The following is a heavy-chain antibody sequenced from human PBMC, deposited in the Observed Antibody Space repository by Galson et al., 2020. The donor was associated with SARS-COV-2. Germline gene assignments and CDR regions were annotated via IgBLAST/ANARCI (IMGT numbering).Heavy chain of an antibody. CDR1: AGSLSAYY. D-gene: IGHD3-10*01. CDR3: AREGIFSGLPSVRGVRGWFDP. J-gene: IGHJ5*02. V-gene: IGHV4-34*01. Sequence: KASETLSLTCAADAGSLSAYYWSWLRQPPGKGLEWIGEINHSGTTNYNPSLKSRVNISVDTSNNHFSLKMKSVTAADTAVYYCAREGIFSGLPSVRGVRGWFDPWGQGTLVTVSS. CDR2: INHSGTT.